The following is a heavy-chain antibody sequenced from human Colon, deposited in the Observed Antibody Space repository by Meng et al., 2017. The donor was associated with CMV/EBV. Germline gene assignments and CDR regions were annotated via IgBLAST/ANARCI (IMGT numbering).Heavy chain of an antibody. D-gene: IGHD6-13*01. CDR2: IYYSGST. CDR1: GGSVSSGSYY. Sequence: SETLSLTCTVSGGSVSSGSYYWSWIRQPPGKGLEWIGYIYYSGSTNYNPSLKSRVTISVDTSKNQFSLKLNSVTAADTAVYYCARGVAAAGQSDYWGQGTLVTVSS. V-gene: IGHV4-61*01. J-gene: IGHJ4*02. CDR3: ARGVAAAGQSDY.